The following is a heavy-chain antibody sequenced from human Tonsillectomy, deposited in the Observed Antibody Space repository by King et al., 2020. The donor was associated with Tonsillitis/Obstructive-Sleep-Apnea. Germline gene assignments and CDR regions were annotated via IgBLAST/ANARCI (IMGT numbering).Heavy chain of an antibody. CDR3: ATQMIPDAFDI. Sequence: QLVQSGAEVKKPGESLRISCKGSGYSFTNYWISWVRQMPGKGLEWMGRIDPSDSYTNYSPSLQGHVTISADKSISTGLLQWSSLKASDTAMYYCATQMIPDAFDIWGQGTMVTVSS. J-gene: IGHJ3*02. D-gene: IGHD3-16*01. V-gene: IGHV5-10-1*01. CDR2: IDPSDSYT. CDR1: GYSFTNYW.